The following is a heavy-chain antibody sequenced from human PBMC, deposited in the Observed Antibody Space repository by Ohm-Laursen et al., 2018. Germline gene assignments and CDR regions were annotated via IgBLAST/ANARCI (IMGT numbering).Heavy chain of an antibody. J-gene: IGHJ4*02. D-gene: IGHD3-22*01. CDR2: IYDSGST. V-gene: IGHV4-59*08. Sequence: GTLSLTCTVSGGSISSYYWSWIRQPPGKGPEWVGYIYDSGSTNYHPSLKSRVTISGDTSKNQFSLKLSSVTAADTAVYYCVGPSSGYHYWGQGTLVTVSS. CDR3: VGPSSGYHY. CDR1: GGSISSYY.